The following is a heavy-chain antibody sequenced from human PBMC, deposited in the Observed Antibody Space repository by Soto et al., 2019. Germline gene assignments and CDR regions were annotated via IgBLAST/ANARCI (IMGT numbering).Heavy chain of an antibody. CDR1: GFTFSSYS. V-gene: IGHV3-21*01. Sequence: VGSLRLSCAASGFTFSSYSMNWVRQAPGKGLEWVPSISSSSSYIYYADSVKGRFTISRDNAKNSLYLQMNSLRAEDTAVYYCARDGLELRRDYYGMDVWGQGTTVTSP. CDR3: ARDGLELRRDYYGMDV. CDR2: ISSSSSYI. J-gene: IGHJ6*02. D-gene: IGHD1-7*01.